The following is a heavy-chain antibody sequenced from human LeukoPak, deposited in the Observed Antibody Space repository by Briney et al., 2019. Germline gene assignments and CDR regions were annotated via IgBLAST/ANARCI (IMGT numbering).Heavy chain of an antibody. Sequence: ASVKVSCKASGYTFTGYYMHWVRQAPGQGREWMGWIKPKSGGINYAKKFQGRVTTNRDTSISTAYMELSSLRSDHTAVYYCARAPIVVVTATAFEIWGQGTMVTVSS. CDR1: GYTFTGYY. CDR3: ARAPIVVVTATAFEI. J-gene: IGHJ3*02. CDR2: IKPKSGGI. D-gene: IGHD2-21*02. V-gene: IGHV1-2*02.